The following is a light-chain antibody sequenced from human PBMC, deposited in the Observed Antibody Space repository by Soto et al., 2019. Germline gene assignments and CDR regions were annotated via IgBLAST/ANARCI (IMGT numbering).Light chain of an antibody. Sequence: DIQMTQSPSSLSASVGDGVTITCRASQSISSYLNWYQQKPGKAPKLLIYAASNLQSGVPSRFSGSGSGTDFTLTINSLQPEDFATYYCQQTYSTPPKFGQGTKLEI. CDR3: QQTYSTPPK. CDR1: QSISSY. CDR2: AAS. J-gene: IGKJ2*01. V-gene: IGKV1-39*01.